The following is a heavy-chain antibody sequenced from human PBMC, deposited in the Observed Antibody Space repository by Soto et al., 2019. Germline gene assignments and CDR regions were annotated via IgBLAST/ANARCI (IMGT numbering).Heavy chain of an antibody. D-gene: IGHD3-9*01. Sequence: QLQLQESGPGLVKPSETLSLTCTVSGGYISSSSYYWGWIRQPPGKGLEWIGSIYYSGSTYYNPSLKSRVTISVDTSKNQFSLKLSSVTAADTAVYYCARHGSEGYFEGPSDYWGQGTLVTVSS. CDR2: IYYSGST. V-gene: IGHV4-39*01. J-gene: IGHJ4*02. CDR3: ARHGSEGYFEGPSDY. CDR1: GGYISSSSYY.